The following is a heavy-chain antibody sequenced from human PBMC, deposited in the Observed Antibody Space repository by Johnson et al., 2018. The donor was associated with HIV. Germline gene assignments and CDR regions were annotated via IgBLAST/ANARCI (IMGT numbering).Heavy chain of an antibody. D-gene: IGHD4-11*01. CDR1: GFIFSDYY. J-gene: IGHJ3*02. V-gene: IGHV3-11*04. CDR2: FSSSGTTI. Sequence: QVQLVESGGGVVQPGRSLRLSCAASGFIFSDYYMNWIRQAPGKGLEWVSYFSSSGTTIYYADSVKGRFTISRDNAKNSLYLQMNSLRAEDTAVYYCARGLRLDDAFDIWGQGTMVTVSS. CDR3: ARGLRLDDAFDI.